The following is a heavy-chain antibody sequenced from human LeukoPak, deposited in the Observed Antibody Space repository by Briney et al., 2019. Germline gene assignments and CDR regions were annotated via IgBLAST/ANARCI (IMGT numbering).Heavy chain of an antibody. D-gene: IGHD6-19*01. CDR3: AKAPWQWLVRVQFDY. V-gene: IGHV3-23*01. J-gene: IGHJ4*02. CDR2: ISGSGGST. Sequence: PGGPLRLSCAASGFTFSSYAMSWVRQAPGKGLEWVSAISGSGGSTYYADSVKGRFTISRDNSKNTLYLQMNSLRAEDTAVYYCAKAPWQWLVRVQFDYWGQGTLVTVSS. CDR1: GFTFSSYA.